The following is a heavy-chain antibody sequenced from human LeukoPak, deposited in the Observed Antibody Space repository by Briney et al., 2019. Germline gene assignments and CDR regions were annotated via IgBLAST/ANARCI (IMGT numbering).Heavy chain of an antibody. CDR3: ARDLDWSWYFDL. D-gene: IGHD3/OR15-3a*01. CDR1: GFTFSSYG. Sequence: GGSLRLSCAASGFTFSSYGMHWVRQAPGKGLEWVAVISYDGSNKYYADSVKGRFTISRDSSKNTLYLQMNSLRGEDTAVYYCARDLDWSWYFDLWGRGTLVTVSS. CDR2: ISYDGSNK. V-gene: IGHV3-30*03. J-gene: IGHJ2*01.